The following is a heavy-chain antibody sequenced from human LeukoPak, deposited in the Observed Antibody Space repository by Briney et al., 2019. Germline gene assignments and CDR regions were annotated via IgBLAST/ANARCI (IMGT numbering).Heavy chain of an antibody. D-gene: IGHD1-1*01. CDR2: IIPIFGTA. V-gene: IGHV1-69*05. CDR3: ARRVPVERRGFGFDY. Sequence: SVKVSCKASGGTFSSYAISWVRQAPGQGLEWMGGIIPIFGTANYAQKFQGRVTITTDESTSTAYMELSSLRSEDTAVYYCARRVPVERRGFGFDYWGQGTLVTVSS. J-gene: IGHJ4*02. CDR1: GGTFSSYA.